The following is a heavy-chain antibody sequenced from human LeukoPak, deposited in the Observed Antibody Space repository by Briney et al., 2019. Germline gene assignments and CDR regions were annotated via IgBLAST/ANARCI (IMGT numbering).Heavy chain of an antibody. CDR2: IWYDGSNK. CDR1: GFTFSSYA. D-gene: IGHD2-15*01. J-gene: IGHJ5*02. V-gene: IGHV3-30*04. CDR3: ARDLEDCSGGSCYSWFDP. Sequence: PGRSLRLSCAASGFTFSSYAMHWVRQAPGKGLEWVAVIWYDGSNKYYADSVKGRFTISRDNSKNTLYLQMNSLRAEDTAVYYCARDLEDCSGGSCYSWFDPWGQGTLVTVSS.